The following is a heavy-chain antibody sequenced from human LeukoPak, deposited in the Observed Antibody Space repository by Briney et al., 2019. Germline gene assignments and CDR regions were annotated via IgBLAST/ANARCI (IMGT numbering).Heavy chain of an antibody. V-gene: IGHV4-39*07. CDR1: GGSISSSSYY. CDR3: ARNKAREPILTVSFPFDY. D-gene: IGHD1-26*01. Sequence: PSETLSLTCTVSGGSISSSSYYWGWLRQPPGKGLEWIGSIYYSGSTYYNPSLKSRVTISVDTSKNQFSLKLSSVTAADTAVYYCARNKAREPILTVSFPFDYWGQGTLVTVSS. J-gene: IGHJ4*02. CDR2: IYYSGST.